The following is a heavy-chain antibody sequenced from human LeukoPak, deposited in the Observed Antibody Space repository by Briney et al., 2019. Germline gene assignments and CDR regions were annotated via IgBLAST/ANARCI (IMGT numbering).Heavy chain of an antibody. CDR1: GFTFSSYG. CDR2: ISYDGSNK. Sequence: GGSLRLSCAASGFTFSSYGMHWVRQAPGKGLEWVAVISYDGSNKYYADSVKGRFTISRDNSKNTLYLQMNSLRAEDTAVYYCAKTPDQYYYYYGMDVWGQGTTVTVSS. J-gene: IGHJ6*02. CDR3: AKTPDQYYYYYGMDV. V-gene: IGHV3-30*18.